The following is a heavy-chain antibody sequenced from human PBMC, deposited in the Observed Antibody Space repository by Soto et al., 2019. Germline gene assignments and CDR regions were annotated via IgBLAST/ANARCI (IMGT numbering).Heavy chain of an antibody. J-gene: IGHJ4*02. CDR3: ARSDFWSGYYTDY. D-gene: IGHD3-3*01. CDR1: GGSISSGDYH. Sequence: SETLSLTCTVSGGSISSGDYHWSWIRQPPGKGLEWIGFVYYTGNTYYNPSLKSRVTISVDTSKNQFSLKLSSVTAADTAVYYCARSDFWSGYYTDYWGQRTLVTVSS. V-gene: IGHV4-30-4*08. CDR2: VYYTGNT.